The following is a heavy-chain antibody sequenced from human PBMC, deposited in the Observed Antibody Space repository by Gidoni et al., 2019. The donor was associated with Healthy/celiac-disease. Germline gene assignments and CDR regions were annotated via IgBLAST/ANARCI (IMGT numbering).Heavy chain of an antibody. CDR1: GFTVSRNY. CDR2: IYSGGST. V-gene: IGHV3-53*01. J-gene: IGHJ4*02. CDR3: AREQDITGTTMGY. D-gene: IGHD1-20*01. Sequence: EVQLVESGGGLIQPGGSLRLSCAASGFTVSRNYMSWVRQAPGKGLEWVSVIYSGGSTYYADSVKGRFTISRDNSKNTLYLQMNSLRAEDTAVYYCAREQDITGTTMGYWGQGTLVTVSS.